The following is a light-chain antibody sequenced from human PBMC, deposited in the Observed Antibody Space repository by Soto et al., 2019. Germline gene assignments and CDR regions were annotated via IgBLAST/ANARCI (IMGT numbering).Light chain of an antibody. CDR1: QGISSY. CDR3: QQSYSTLWT. Sequence: IQLTQSPSSLSASTGDRVTITCRASQGISSYLNWYQQKPGKAPKLLIYAASSLQSGVPSRFSGSGSGTDFTLTISSLQPEDFATYYCQQSYSTLWTFGQGTKVDIK. CDR2: AAS. V-gene: IGKV1-39*01. J-gene: IGKJ1*01.